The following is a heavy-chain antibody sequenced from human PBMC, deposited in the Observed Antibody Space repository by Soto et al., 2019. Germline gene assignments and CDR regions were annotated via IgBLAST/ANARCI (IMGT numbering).Heavy chain of an antibody. V-gene: IGHV1-58*01. J-gene: IGHJ5*02. Sequence: SVKVSCKASGFTFSGSAVQWVRQARGQRLEWIGWIVVGSDTPNYAQKFLGTVTITRDMSTSTTFTEVSGRRSEDTAVYYCARVMRISNNWFDPWGQGTLVTVSS. CDR1: GFTFSGSA. D-gene: IGHD2-15*01. CDR2: IVVGSDTP. CDR3: ARVMRISNNWFDP.